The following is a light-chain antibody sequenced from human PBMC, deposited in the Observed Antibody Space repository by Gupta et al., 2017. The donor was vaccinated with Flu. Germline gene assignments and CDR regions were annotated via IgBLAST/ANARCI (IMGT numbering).Light chain of an antibody. Sequence: QSVLTQPPSASGTPGQRVTISCSGSSSNIGSNYVYWYQQRPGTAPNLLIYRNNQRPSGVPERFSGSKSGTSASLTISGLRAEDEADYYCAAGDDSRSGVVFGGGTKLTVL. J-gene: IGLJ2*01. CDR1: SSNIGSNY. CDR2: RNN. V-gene: IGLV1-47*01. CDR3: AAGDDSRSGVV.